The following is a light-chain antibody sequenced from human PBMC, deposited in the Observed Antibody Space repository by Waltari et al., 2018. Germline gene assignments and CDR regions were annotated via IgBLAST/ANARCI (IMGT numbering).Light chain of an antibody. CDR1: QSVGTY. CDR2: AAS. Sequence: EIVLTQSPAILSFSPGERATLSCRASQSVGTYLAWYQQRPGQSPRLLTDAASYRATGMPARFRGSGSETDFTLSISSLQPEEFGVYYCQQGRKWPLTCGGGTRVQI. J-gene: IGKJ4*02. V-gene: IGKV3-11*01. CDR3: QQGRKWPLT.